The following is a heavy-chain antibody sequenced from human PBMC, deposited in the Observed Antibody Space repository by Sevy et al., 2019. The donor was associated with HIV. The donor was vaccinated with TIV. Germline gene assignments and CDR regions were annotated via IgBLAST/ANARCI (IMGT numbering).Heavy chain of an antibody. CDR2: VSPTSLST. CDR3: AKLHSRMIPGNGALDY. J-gene: IGHJ4*01. V-gene: IGHV3-23*01. Sequence: GGSLRLSCTASGFSFSNYVMAWVRQAPGKGLEWVSGVSPTSLSTYYAESVKGRCTISRDNSKNTLYLQMNSLRAEDTAIYYCAKLHSRMIPGNGALDYWGRGTLVTVSS. CDR1: GFSFSNYV. D-gene: IGHD3-16*01.